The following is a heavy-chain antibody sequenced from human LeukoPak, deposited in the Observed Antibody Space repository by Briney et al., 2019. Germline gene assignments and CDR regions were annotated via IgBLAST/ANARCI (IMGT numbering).Heavy chain of an antibody. J-gene: IGHJ3*02. CDR2: ISNDGRNI. V-gene: IGHV3-30*18. CDR3: TKGYSGYDYAFDI. CDR1: GFTLSSSHG. D-gene: IGHD5-12*01. Sequence: GRSLRLSCAASGFTLSSSHGIHWVRRAPGKGLEWVAVISNDGRNINYADSVKGRFTISRDNARNTVYLQMNSLRAEDTAVYYCTKGYSGYDYAFDIWGQGTMVTVSS.